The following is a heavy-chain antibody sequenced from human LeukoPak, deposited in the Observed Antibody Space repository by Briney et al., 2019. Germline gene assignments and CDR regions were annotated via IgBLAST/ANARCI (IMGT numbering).Heavy chain of an antibody. Sequence: SETLSLTCTVSGGSISSYYWSWIRQPAGKGLEWIGRIYTSRSTNYNPSLKSRVTMSEDTTNNQFSLKLSSVTAADTAVYYCARDSTDSSGYYYPTSYYYMDVWGKGTTVTVSS. D-gene: IGHD3-22*01. CDR1: GGSISSYY. CDR3: ARDSTDSSGYYYPTSYYYMDV. V-gene: IGHV4-4*07. CDR2: IYTSRST. J-gene: IGHJ6*03.